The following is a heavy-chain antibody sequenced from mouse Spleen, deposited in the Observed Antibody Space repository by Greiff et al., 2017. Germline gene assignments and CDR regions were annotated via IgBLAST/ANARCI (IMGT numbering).Heavy chain of an antibody. CDR3: ARDFDYYGSSYGY. V-gene: IGHV5-17*01. CDR1: GFTFSDYG. D-gene: IGHD1-1*01. CDR2: ISSGSSTI. Sequence: EVKLVESGGGLVKPGGSLKLSCAASGFTFSDYGMHWVRQAPEKGLEWVAYISSGSSTIYYADTVKGRFTISRDNAKNTLFLQMTSLRSEDTAMYYCARDFDYYGSSYGYWGQGTTLTVSS. J-gene: IGHJ2*01.